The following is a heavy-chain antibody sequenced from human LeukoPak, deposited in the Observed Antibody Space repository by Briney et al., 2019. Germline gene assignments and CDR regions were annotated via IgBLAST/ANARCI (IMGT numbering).Heavy chain of an antibody. CDR2: IYYSGST. V-gene: IGHV4-30-4*08. Sequence: SETLSLTCTVSGGSISSGDYYWSWIRQPPGNGLEWIGYIYYSGSTYYNPSLKSRVTISVDTSKNQFSLKLSSVTAADTAVYYCARDCHSNYGEWFDPWGQETLVTVSS. CDR3: ARDCHSNYGEWFDP. J-gene: IGHJ5*02. D-gene: IGHD4-11*01. CDR1: GGSISSGDYY.